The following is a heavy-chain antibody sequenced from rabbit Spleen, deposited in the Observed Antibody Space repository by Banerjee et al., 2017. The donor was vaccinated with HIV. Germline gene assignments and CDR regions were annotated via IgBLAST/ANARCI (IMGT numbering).Heavy chain of an antibody. Sequence: QEQLVESGGGLVKPEGSLKLSCTASGFSFSNKAVMCWVRQAPGKGLEWIGYIDPVFGVTYYANWVNGRFTISSHNAQNTLYLQLNSLTAADTATYFCARDGAGSSYFNLWGPGTLVTVS. J-gene: IGHJ4*01. CDR2: IDPVFGVT. CDR3: ARDGAGSSYFNL. V-gene: IGHV1S47*01. CDR1: GFSFSNKA. D-gene: IGHD8-1*01.